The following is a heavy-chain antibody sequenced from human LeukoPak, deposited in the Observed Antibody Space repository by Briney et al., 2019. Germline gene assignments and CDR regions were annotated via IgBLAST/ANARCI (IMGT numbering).Heavy chain of an antibody. CDR1: GGSFSGYY. D-gene: IGHD3-22*01. Sequence: PSETLSLTCAVYGGSFSGYYWSWIRQPPGKGLEWIGEINHSGSTNYDPSLKSRVTISVDTSKNQFSLQRSSVTAADTAVYFCARGPYSYDNSGAFDIWGQGTMVTVPS. CDR3: ARGPYSYDNSGAFDI. V-gene: IGHV4-34*01. CDR2: INHSGST. J-gene: IGHJ3*02.